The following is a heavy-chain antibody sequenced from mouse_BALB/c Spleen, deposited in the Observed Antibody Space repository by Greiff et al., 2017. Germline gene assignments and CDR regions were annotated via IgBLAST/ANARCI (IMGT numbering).Heavy chain of an antibody. CDR2: IDPENGDT. CDR1: GFNIKDYY. CDR3: TKYDYDLAWFAY. Sequence: EVQLQQSGAELVRSGASVKLSCTASGFNIKDYYMHWVKQRPEQGLEWIGWIDPENGDTEYAPKFQGEATMTADTSSNTAYLQLSSLTSEDTAVYYCTKYDYDLAWFAYWGQGTLVTVSA. J-gene: IGHJ3*01. V-gene: IGHV14-4*02. D-gene: IGHD2-4*01.